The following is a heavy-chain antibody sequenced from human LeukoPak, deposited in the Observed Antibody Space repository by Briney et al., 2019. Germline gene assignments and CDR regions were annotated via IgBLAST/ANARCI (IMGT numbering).Heavy chain of an antibody. Sequence: PGGSLRLSCEASGFTFDAYAMHWVRQAPGKGLEWVSLINKDGSATYYADSVKGRFTISRGNSKNSLHLQMNSLRSEDTALYYCATWAFYHSLDVWGQGTTVTVSS. CDR1: GFTFDAYA. CDR3: ATWAFYHSLDV. CDR2: INKDGSAT. J-gene: IGHJ6*02. V-gene: IGHV3-43*02. D-gene: IGHD1-26*01.